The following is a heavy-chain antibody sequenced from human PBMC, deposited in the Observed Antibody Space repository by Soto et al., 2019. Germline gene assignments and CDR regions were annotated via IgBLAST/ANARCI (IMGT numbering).Heavy chain of an antibody. Sequence: GGSLRLSCAASGSTFSNYYMEWVRQAPGKGLVWVSHINDDGSRTKYADSVKGRFTISRDNAENIVYLQMNSLRAEDTAVYYCARDLSGPFDNWGQGALVTVSS. CDR2: INDDGSRT. J-gene: IGHJ4*02. V-gene: IGHV3-74*03. CDR3: ARDLSGPFDN. CDR1: GSTFSNYY.